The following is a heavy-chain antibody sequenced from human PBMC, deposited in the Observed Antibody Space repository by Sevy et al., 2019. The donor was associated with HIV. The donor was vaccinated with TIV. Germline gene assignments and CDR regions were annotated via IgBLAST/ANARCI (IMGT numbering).Heavy chain of an antibody. D-gene: IGHD2-2*01. CDR3: AKRGGYDTSGYVSYYYYGMDV. J-gene: IGHJ6*02. Sequence: GGSLRLSCAASGFSFRNYDMHWVRQAPGKGLEWLALVSFDGDSTYSADSVKGRFTSSRDNSKNTLYLQTNSLRVEDTAIYYCAKRGGYDTSGYVSYYYYGMDVWGQGTTVTVSS. CDR1: GFSFRNYD. CDR2: VSFDGDST. V-gene: IGHV3-30*18.